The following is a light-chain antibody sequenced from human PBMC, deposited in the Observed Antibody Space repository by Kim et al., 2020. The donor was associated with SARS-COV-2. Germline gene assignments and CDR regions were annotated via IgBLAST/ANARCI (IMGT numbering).Light chain of an antibody. CDR2: DDR. V-gene: IGLV3-21*01. CDR1: NIGSKS. Sequence: APGRAATITCGGNNIGSKSVQWYQQKPGQAPVLVMYDDRDRPSGIPERFSGSNSGNTATLIISRVEAGDEADYYCQVWDSRSETVVFGGGTTLTVL. J-gene: IGLJ2*01. CDR3: QVWDSRSETVV.